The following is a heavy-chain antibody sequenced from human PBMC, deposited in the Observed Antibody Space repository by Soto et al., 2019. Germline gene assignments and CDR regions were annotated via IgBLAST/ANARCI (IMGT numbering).Heavy chain of an antibody. Sequence: SETLSLTCAVYGGSFSGYYWSWIRQPPGKGLEWIGEINHSGSTNYNPSLKSRVTISVDTSKNQFSLKLSSVTAADTAVYYCARFGMITIFGVVMRREFDYWGQGTLVTVSS. D-gene: IGHD3-3*01. V-gene: IGHV4-34*01. J-gene: IGHJ4*02. CDR1: GGSFSGYY. CDR2: INHSGST. CDR3: ARFGMITIFGVVMRREFDY.